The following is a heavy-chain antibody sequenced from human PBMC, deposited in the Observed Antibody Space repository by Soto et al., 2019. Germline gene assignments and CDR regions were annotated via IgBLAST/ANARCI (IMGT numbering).Heavy chain of an antibody. J-gene: IGHJ6*02. V-gene: IGHV4-59*01. D-gene: IGHD2-21*01. CDR3: ASAGLGYYYGMDV. Sequence: QVQLQESGPGLVKPSETLSLTCTVSGGSISSYYWSWIRQPPGKGLEWIGYIYYSGSTNYNPSLNSRVTISVATSKNQFSLKLSSVTAADTAVYYCASAGLGYYYGMDVWGQGTTVTVSS. CDR1: GGSISSYY. CDR2: IYYSGST.